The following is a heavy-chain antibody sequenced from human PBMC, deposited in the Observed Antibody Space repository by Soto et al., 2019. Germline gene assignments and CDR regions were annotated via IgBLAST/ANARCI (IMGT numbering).Heavy chain of an antibody. CDR3: ARDGSSWYFDY. D-gene: IGHD6-13*01. V-gene: IGHV1-69*12. CDR2: IIPIFGTA. Sequence: QAQLVQSGAEVKKPGSSVKVSCKASGGTFSSYAISWVRQAPGQGLEWMGGIIPIFGTANYVQKFQGRVTITADESTSKAYMELCSLRSEDTAVYYCARDGSSWYFDYWGQGTLVTVSS. J-gene: IGHJ4*02. CDR1: GGTFSSYA.